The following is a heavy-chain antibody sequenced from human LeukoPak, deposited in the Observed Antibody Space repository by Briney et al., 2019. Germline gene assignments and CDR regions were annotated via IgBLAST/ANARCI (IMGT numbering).Heavy chain of an antibody. CDR1: GYTFTTYA. CDR3: ARDSWWGEYYYGSGSRGFDY. J-gene: IGHJ4*02. Sequence: GASVKVSCKASGYTFTTYAMHWVRQAPGQRLEWMGWINAGNGNTKYSQKFQGRVTITRDTSASTAYMELSSLRSEDTAVYYCARDSWWGEYYYGSGSRGFDYWGQGTLVTVSS. V-gene: IGHV1-3*01. CDR2: INAGNGNT. D-gene: IGHD3-10*01.